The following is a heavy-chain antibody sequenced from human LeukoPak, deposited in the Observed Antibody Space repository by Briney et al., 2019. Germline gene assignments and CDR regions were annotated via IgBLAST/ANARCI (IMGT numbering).Heavy chain of an antibody. CDR1: GGSFSGHY. J-gene: IGHJ5*02. CDR3: ATSFSGSYYNWFDP. Sequence: SETLSLTCAAYGGSFSGHYWSWIRQPPGKGLEWIGEINHSGSTNYNPSLKSRVTISVDTSKNQFSLKLSSVTAADTAVYYCATSFSGSYYNWFDPWGQGTLVTVSS. CDR2: INHSGST. V-gene: IGHV4-34*01. D-gene: IGHD1-26*01.